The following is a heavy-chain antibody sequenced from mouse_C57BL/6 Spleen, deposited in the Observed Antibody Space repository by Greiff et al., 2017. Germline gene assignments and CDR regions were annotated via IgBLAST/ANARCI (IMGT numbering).Heavy chain of an antibody. D-gene: IGHD1-1*01. CDR1: GYTFTSYW. V-gene: IGHV1-72*01. CDR3: ARGTTVVATPYAMDE. CDR2: FDPNSGGT. J-gene: IGHJ4*01. Sequence: QVQLQQPGAELVKPGASVKLSCKASGYTFTSYWMHWVKQRPGRGLEWIGRFDPNSGGTKYNEKFKSKATLTVDKPSSTAYMQISSLTSEDSAVYDCARGTTVVATPYAMDEWGQGTSVTGAS.